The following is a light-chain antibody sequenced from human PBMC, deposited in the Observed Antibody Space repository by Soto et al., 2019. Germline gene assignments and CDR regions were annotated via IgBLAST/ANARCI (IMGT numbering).Light chain of an antibody. Sequence: EIVLTQSPDTLSLSPGESATLSCRASEIVDSIYLAWFQQRPGQSPRLLIYDISTRATGIPDRIRASGSGTGFTLTITSLEPEDSAVYYCQLYGDSPTFGGGTKVEIK. CDR2: DIS. J-gene: IGKJ4*01. V-gene: IGKV3-20*01. CDR1: EIVDSIY. CDR3: QLYGDSPT.